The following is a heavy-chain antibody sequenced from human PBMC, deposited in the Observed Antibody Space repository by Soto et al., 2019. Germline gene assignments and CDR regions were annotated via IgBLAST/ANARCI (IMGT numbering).Heavy chain of an antibody. Sequence: QVQLVESGGDLVKPGGSLRLSCAASGFPFSDYYMSWIRQAPGKGLEWVSSIGSSSSYTNYADSVKGRFTISRDNAKKTLYPQMNSLRAEDTAVYYCARRLHTGYHNYWGQGTLVTVS. CDR2: IGSSSSYT. CDR1: GFPFSDYY. D-gene: IGHD3-9*01. V-gene: IGHV3-11*05. J-gene: IGHJ4*02. CDR3: ARRLHTGYHNY.